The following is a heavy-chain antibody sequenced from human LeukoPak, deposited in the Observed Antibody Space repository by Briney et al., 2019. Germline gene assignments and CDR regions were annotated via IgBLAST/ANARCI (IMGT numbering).Heavy chain of an antibody. V-gene: IGHV3-23*01. D-gene: IGHD6-19*01. CDR2: ISGSGGST. CDR3: AKDLREQWLYYFDY. Sequence: GGSLRLSCAASGFTFSSYAMSWVRQAPGKGLEWVSAISGSGGSTYYADSVKGRFTISRDNSKNTLYLQMNSLRAEDAAVYYCAKDLREQWLYYFDYWGQGTLVTVSS. J-gene: IGHJ4*02. CDR1: GFTFSSYA.